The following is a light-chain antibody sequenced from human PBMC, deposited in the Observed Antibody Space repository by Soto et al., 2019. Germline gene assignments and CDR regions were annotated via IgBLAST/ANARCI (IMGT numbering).Light chain of an antibody. J-gene: IGKJ3*01. CDR2: GAS. CDR1: HSVSSTH. CDR3: QQRSNWPPRFT. V-gene: IGKV3D-20*02. Sequence: IVLTQSPGILSLSPGKRATLSCRASHSVSSTHLVWYQQKPGQSPRLLMYGASRRAAGIPDRFSGSGSGTDFTLTISRLEPEDFAVYYCQQRSNWPPRFTFGPGTKVDIK.